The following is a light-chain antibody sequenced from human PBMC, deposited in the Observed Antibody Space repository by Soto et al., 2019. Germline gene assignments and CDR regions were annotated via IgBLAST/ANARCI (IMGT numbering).Light chain of an antibody. CDR2: EVS. Sequence: QSVLTQPASVSGSPGQSSTISCTGTGSDVGGYNYVSWYQQHPGKAPKLMIDEVSNRPSRVSNPFSVSNAGNTASLTISWLKAEAEADDDCRSHTSSSSVVVVGCGTQL. V-gene: IGLV2-14*01. CDR1: GSDVGGYNY. J-gene: IGLJ7*01. CDR3: RSHTSSSSVVV.